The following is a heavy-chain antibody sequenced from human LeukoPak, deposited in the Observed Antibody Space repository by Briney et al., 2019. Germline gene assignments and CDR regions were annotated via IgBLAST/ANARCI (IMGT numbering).Heavy chain of an antibody. Sequence: PGGSLRLSCAASGFPFSDYAMTWVCQTPGKGLEWVSVISGGGDSVDYADSMKGRFTISRDNSKNTLYLQMYSLRAEDTALYYCAKLGCTGTICYANYWGQGTLVTVSS. V-gene: IGHV3-23*01. J-gene: IGHJ4*02. CDR2: ISGGGDSV. D-gene: IGHD2-2*01. CDR3: AKLGCTGTICYANY. CDR1: GFPFSDYA.